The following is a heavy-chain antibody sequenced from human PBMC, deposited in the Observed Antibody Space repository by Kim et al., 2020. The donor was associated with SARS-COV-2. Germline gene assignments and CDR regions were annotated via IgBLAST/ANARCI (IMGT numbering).Heavy chain of an antibody. CDR1: GGTFSSYT. CDR3: ARAPRGCSSTSCKPHNWFDP. Sequence: SVKVSCKASGGTFSSYTISWVRQAPGQGLEWMGRIIPILGIANYAQKFQGRVTITADKSTSTAYMELSSLRSEDTAVYYCARAPRGCSSTSCKPHNWFDPWGQGTLVTVSS. CDR2: IIPILGIA. V-gene: IGHV1-69*02. D-gene: IGHD2-2*01. J-gene: IGHJ5*02.